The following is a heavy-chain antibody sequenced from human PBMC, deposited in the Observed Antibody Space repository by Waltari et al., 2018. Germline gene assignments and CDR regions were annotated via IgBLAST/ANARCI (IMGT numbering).Heavy chain of an antibody. CDR1: GFILSNVG. Sequence: EMQLFESGGGLVQPGGSLRLSCVASGFILSNVGMTWVRQAPGKGLEWVSGISGNGRWKYYADSVKGRTTISRDGSKNTLYLQINSLTVEDTATYYCAKGDCSGGSCYDVGAWFDPWGHGTLVTVAA. J-gene: IGHJ5*02. D-gene: IGHD2-15*01. CDR3: AKGDCSGGSCYDVGAWFDP. V-gene: IGHV3-23*01. CDR2: ISGNGRWK.